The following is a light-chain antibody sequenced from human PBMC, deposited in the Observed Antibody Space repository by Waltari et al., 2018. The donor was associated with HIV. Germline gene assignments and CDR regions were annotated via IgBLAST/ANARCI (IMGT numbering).Light chain of an antibody. CDR1: QTISTY. CDR2: AAS. Sequence: DIQLTQSPSSLSASVGDRVTIARRASQTISTYLNWYQQKPGQAPKLLISAASSLQSGVPSRFSGSASGTDFTLTISSLQPEDYATYYCQQSYSSPLTFGPGTKVDIK. J-gene: IGKJ3*01. CDR3: QQSYSSPLT. V-gene: IGKV1-39*01.